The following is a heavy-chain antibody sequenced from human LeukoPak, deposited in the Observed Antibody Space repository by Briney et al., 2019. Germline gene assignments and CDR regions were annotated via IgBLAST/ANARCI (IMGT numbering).Heavy chain of an antibody. V-gene: IGHV3-23*01. CDR2: ISDNGGGT. J-gene: IGHJ4*02. Sequence: GGSLRLSCVASGFIFRNYAMSWVRQAPGEGLEWVSGISDNGGGTYYADSVKGRFTISRDNSKNMLYLQMNSLRAEDTAVYYCAKEFGALGAPLYDYWGRGILVTASS. CDR1: GFIFRNYA. D-gene: IGHD3-3*01. CDR3: AKEFGALGAPLYDY.